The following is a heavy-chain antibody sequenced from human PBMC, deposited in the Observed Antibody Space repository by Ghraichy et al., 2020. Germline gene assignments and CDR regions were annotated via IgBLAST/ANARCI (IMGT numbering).Heavy chain of an antibody. V-gene: IGHV1-2*06. J-gene: IGHJ6*03. D-gene: IGHD4-23*01. CDR1: GYTFTGYY. Sequence: ASVKVSCKASGYTFTGYYMHWVRQAPGQGLEWMGRINPNSGDTNYAQKFQGRVTMTRDTSISTAYMELSRLRSDDTAVYYCARCRQEPYGGNIYYMDVWGKGTTVTVSS. CDR2: INPNSGDT. CDR3: ARCRQEPYGGNIYYMDV.